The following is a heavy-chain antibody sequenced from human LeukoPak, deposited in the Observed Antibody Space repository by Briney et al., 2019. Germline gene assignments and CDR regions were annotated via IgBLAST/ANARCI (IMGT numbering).Heavy chain of an antibody. V-gene: IGHV3-21*01. D-gene: IGHD3-22*01. CDR1: GFTFNSYS. Sequence: GGSLRLSCAASGFTFNSYSMNWVRQAPGKGLEWVSSISSSSSYIYYADSVKGRFTISRDNAKNSLYLQMNSLRAEDTAVYYCARVNYYDSSGSLYYYYGMDVWGQGTTLTVSS. J-gene: IGHJ6*02. CDR3: ARVNYYDSSGSLYYYYGMDV. CDR2: ISSSSSYI.